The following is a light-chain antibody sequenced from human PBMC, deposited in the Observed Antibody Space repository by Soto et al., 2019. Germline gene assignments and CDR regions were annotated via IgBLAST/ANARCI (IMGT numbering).Light chain of an antibody. Sequence: EIVLTQSPGTLSLSPGERATLSCRASHSVGSYLAWYQQRPGQPPRLLIYGASSRATGIPDRFSGSGSGTDFTLTISRLEPEDFAVYYCQQYGSSPGTFGQGTKVDIK. CDR3: QQYGSSPGT. J-gene: IGKJ1*01. V-gene: IGKV3-20*01. CDR1: HSVGSY. CDR2: GAS.